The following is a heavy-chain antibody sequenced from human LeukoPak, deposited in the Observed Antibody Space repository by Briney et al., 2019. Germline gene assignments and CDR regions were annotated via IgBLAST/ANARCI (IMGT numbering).Heavy chain of an antibody. J-gene: IGHJ4*02. CDR2: LYYSGST. CDR3: ARGIRGRIAVAGSFDY. V-gene: IGHV4-39*07. CDR1: GGSISSNGYY. D-gene: IGHD6-19*01. Sequence: PSETLSLTCTVSGGSISSNGYYWGWIRQPPGKGLEWIGSLYYSGSTYYNPSLKSRVTISLDTSKNQFSLKLSSVTAADTAVYYCARGIRGRIAVAGSFDYWGQGTLVTVSS.